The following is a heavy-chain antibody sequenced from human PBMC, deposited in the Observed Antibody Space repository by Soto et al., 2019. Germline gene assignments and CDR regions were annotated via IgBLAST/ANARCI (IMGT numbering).Heavy chain of an antibody. CDR3: AKDPLNFSGGSCYHPGGFDY. Sequence: EVQLVESGGGLVQPGRSLRLSCAASGFTFDDYAMHWVRQAPGKGLEWVSGISWNSGSIGYADSVKGRFTISRDNAKNSLYLQMNSLRAADTALYYCAKDPLNFSGGSCYHPGGFDYWGQGTLVTVSS. D-gene: IGHD2-15*01. V-gene: IGHV3-9*01. J-gene: IGHJ4*02. CDR2: ISWNSGSI. CDR1: GFTFDDYA.